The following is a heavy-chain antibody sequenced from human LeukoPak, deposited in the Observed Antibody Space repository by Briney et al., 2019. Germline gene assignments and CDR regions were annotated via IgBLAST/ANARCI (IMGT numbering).Heavy chain of an antibody. Sequence: GGSLRLSCAASGFTFDDYGMSWVRQAPGKGLEWVSGINWNGGSTGYADSVKGRFTISRDNAKNSLYLQMNSLRAEDTAVYYCARGESSSWYYGYWGQGTLVTVSS. CDR3: ARGESSSWYYGY. V-gene: IGHV3-20*04. CDR2: INWNGGST. D-gene: IGHD6-13*01. CDR1: GFTFDDYG. J-gene: IGHJ4*02.